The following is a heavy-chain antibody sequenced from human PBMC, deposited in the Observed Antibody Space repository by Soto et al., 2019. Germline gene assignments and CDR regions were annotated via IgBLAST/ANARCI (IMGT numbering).Heavy chain of an antibody. CDR2: IKTKTDGGTI. CDR1: GFSFTNAW. V-gene: IGHV3-15*07. J-gene: IGHJ4*02. CDR3: TTGRDI. Sequence: EVQLVESGGGLIEPGESLRLSCAASGFSFTNAWMHWVRQASGKGLEWVGRIKTKTDGGTIDYAAPVKGRFTISRDDSNNTLYLQMNSLKTEDTAVYYCTTGRDIWGQGTLVTVSS. D-gene: IGHD2-21*02.